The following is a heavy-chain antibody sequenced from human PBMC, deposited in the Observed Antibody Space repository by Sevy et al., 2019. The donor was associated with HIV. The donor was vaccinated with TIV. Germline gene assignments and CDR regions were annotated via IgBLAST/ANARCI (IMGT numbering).Heavy chain of an antibody. CDR2: ISSSSSYT. CDR3: ERDGYSGYDSAYYYYGMDV. CDR1: GFTFSDYY. V-gene: IGHV3-11*06. Sequence: GGSLRLSCAASGFTFSDYYMSWIRQAPGKGLEWVSYISSSSSYTNYADSVKGRFTISRDNAKNSLYLQMNSLRAEDTAVYYCERDGYSGYDSAYYYYGMDVWGQGTTVTVSS. J-gene: IGHJ6*02. D-gene: IGHD5-12*01.